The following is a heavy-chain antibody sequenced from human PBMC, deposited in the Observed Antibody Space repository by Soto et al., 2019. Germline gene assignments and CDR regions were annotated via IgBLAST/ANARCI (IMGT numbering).Heavy chain of an antibody. V-gene: IGHV4-59*01. CDR2: IYYSGST. CDR3: ARGLRREVFDY. J-gene: IGHJ4*02. Sequence: QVQLQESGPGLVKPSETLSLTCTVSGCSISNYFWSWIQQSPGKGLEWIGYIYYSGSTNYNPSLKSRVSISVDTSKNQFSLKLSSVTAADTAVYYCARGLRREVFDYWGQGTLVTVSS. CDR1: GCSISNYF. D-gene: IGHD4-17*01.